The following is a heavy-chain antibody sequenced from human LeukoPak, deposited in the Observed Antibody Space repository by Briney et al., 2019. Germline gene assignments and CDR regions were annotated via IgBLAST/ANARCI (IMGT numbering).Heavy chain of an antibody. V-gene: IGHV4-61*02. Sequence: SQTLSLTCTVSGGSISSGSYYWRWIRQPAGKGLEWIGRIYTSGSTNYNPSLKSRVTISVDTSKNQFSLKLSSVTAADTAVYYCARDNYGYCSSTSCYPGYYYYMDVWGKGTTVTISS. D-gene: IGHD2-2*01. CDR2: IYTSGST. J-gene: IGHJ6*03. CDR3: ARDNYGYCSSTSCYPGYYYYMDV. CDR1: GGSISSGSYY.